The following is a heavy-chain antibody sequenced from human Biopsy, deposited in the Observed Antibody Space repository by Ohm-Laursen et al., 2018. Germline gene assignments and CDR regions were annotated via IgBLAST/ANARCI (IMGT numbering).Heavy chain of an antibody. CDR1: GYTFTGQY. D-gene: IGHD2-15*01. Sequence: GASVKVSCKASGYTFTGQYLHWVRQVPGQGLEWMGWINPHSGTTKFAQDFQGRVTMTRDTSITTAYMELRRLRSDDAAVYYCAKGQDLRGGAEYFQPWGQGALVAVSS. V-gene: IGHV1-2*02. CDR3: AKGQDLRGGAEYFQP. J-gene: IGHJ1*01. CDR2: INPHSGTT.